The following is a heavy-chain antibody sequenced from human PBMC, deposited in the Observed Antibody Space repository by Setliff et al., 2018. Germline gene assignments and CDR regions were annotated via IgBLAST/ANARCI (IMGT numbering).Heavy chain of an antibody. CDR2: INPDNGGT. V-gene: IGHV1-2*02. CDR3: ATAVWEFLY. CDR1: GYAFFGYF. J-gene: IGHJ4*02. D-gene: IGHD1-26*01. Sequence: ASVKVSCKASGYAFFGYFMNWVRQAPGQGPEWMGWINPDNGGTHYAEKFQGRVTMTRDTSISTAYMELSSLRSDDTAIYYCATAVWEFLYWGQGALVTSPQ.